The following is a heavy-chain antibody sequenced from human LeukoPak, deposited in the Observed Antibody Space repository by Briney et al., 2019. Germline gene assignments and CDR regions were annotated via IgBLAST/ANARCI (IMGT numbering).Heavy chain of an antibody. J-gene: IGHJ4*02. CDR2: INPNSGGT. V-gene: IGHV1-2*02. CDR3: ARDPFALARRYCSGGSCYTPYYFDY. D-gene: IGHD2-15*01. CDR1: GYTFTGYY. Sequence: ASVKVSCKASGYTFTGYYMHWVRQAPGQGLEWMGWINPNSGGTNYAQKFQGRVTMTRDTSISTAYMELSRLRSDDTAVYYCARDPFALARRYCSGGSCYTPYYFDYWGQGTLVTVSS.